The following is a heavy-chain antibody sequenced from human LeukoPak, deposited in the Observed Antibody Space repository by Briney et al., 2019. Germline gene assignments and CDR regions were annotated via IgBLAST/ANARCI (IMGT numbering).Heavy chain of an antibody. CDR3: ARDLVTVTKGFDI. D-gene: IGHD4-17*01. V-gene: IGHV4-59*11. CDR1: DDSFSSHS. J-gene: IGHJ3*02. Sequence: KTSETLSLTCAVSDDSFSSHSWTWIRQPPGKGLEWIGYISYIGSTNYNPSLKSRVTISIDTSRNQFSLRLSSVTAADTAVYYCARDLVTVTKGFDIWGQGTMVSVSS. CDR2: ISYIGST.